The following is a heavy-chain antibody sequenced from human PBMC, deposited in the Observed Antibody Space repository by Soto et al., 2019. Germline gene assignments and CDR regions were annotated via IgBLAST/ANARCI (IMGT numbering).Heavy chain of an antibody. CDR3: ARDPDDRSGWSNFDY. CDR1: GFTFSSYG. Sequence: QVQLVESGGGVVQPGRSLRLSCAASGFTFSSYGMHWVRQAPGKGLEWVAVIWYDGSNKYYADSVKGRFTISRDNSKNTLYLQMNSLRAEDTAVYYCARDPDDRSGWSNFDYWGQGTLVTVSS. V-gene: IGHV3-33*01. J-gene: IGHJ4*02. CDR2: IWYDGSNK. D-gene: IGHD6-19*01.